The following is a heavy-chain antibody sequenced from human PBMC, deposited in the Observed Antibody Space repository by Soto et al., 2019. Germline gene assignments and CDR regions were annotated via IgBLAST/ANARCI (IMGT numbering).Heavy chain of an antibody. CDR1: GYTFISYA. V-gene: IGHV1-3*05. CDR2: INAGNGNT. Sequence: QVQLVQSGAEEKKPGASVKVSCKASGYTFISYAMYWVRQAPGQRLEWMGWINAGNGNTKYSQKIQGRVTITRDTSASTAYMELSSLRSEDTAVYYCARDFNYGSGDYWGQGTLVTVSS. D-gene: IGHD3-10*01. J-gene: IGHJ4*02. CDR3: ARDFNYGSGDY.